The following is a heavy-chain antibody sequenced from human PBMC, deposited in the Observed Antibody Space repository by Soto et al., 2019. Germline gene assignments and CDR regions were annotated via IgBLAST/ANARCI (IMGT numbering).Heavy chain of an antibody. CDR2: INAGNGNT. V-gene: IGHV1-3*01. Sequence: QVQLVQTGAIVKKPGASVKVSCKASGYTFTNYAIHWVRQAPGQRLEWMGWINAGNGNTKYSQKFQGRVTVTRDTSASTAYMELSSLRSEDTAVYYCAREGTKEFYFDYWGQGTLVTVSS. CDR1: GYTFTNYA. D-gene: IGHD3-10*01. J-gene: IGHJ4*02. CDR3: AREGTKEFYFDY.